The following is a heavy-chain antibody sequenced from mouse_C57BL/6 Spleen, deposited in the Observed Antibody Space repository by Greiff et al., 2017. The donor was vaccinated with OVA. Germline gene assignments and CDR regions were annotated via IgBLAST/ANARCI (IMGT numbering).Heavy chain of an antibody. V-gene: IGHV1-63*01. D-gene: IGHD1-1*01. CDR1: GYTFTNYW. CDR2: IYPGGGYT. J-gene: IGHJ4*01. CDR3: ARGPTVVATDYAMDY. Sequence: QVQLQQSGAELVRPGTSVKMSCKASGYTFTNYWIGWAKQRPGHGLEWIGDIYPGGGYTNYNEKFKGKATLTADKSSSTAYMQFSSLTSEDSDIYDCARGPTVVATDYAMDYWGQGTSVTVSS.